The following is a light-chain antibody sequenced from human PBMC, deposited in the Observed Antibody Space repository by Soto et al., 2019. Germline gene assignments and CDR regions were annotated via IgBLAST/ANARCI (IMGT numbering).Light chain of an antibody. CDR2: GAS. CDR3: QQYGVSPRT. Sequence: EIVLTQSPDTLSLSPCEIATLSCSSSQSVSSSYLAWYQQRPGQAPRLLIYGASSRATGIPDRFSGSGSGTDFSLTISRLEPEDFAVYYCQQYGVSPRTFGQGTKVDIK. J-gene: IGKJ1*01. V-gene: IGKV3-20*01. CDR1: QSVSSSY.